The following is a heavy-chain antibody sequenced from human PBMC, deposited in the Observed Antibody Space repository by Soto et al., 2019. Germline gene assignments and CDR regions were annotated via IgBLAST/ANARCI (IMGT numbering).Heavy chain of an antibody. Sequence: PGESLKISCNGSGYSFTSYWISWVRQMPGKGLEWMGRIDPSDSYTNYSPSFQGHVTISADKSISTAYLQWSSLKASDTAMYYCARDPFGYCSRTSCYLYYYGMDVWGQGNTVNVSS. CDR3: ARDPFGYCSRTSCYLYYYGMDV. V-gene: IGHV5-10-1*01. D-gene: IGHD2-2*01. CDR1: GYSFTSYW. J-gene: IGHJ6*02. CDR2: IDPSDSYT.